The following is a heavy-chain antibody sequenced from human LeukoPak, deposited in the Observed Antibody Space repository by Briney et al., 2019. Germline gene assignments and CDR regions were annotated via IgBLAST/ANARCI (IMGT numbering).Heavy chain of an antibody. CDR1: RFTLTDAW. J-gene: IGHJ4*02. Sequence: GGSLRLSCAVSRFTLTDAWVNWVRQAPGKGLEWIGRIKSKTHGGTAAYAAPVQGRFTISRDDSKNTVYLQMNSLKIEDTAVYYCSTHARDRDDYFGYFDYWGQGTLVTVSS. CDR2: IKSKTHGGTA. CDR3: STHARDRDDYFGYFDY. D-gene: IGHD2/OR15-2a*01. V-gene: IGHV3-15*01.